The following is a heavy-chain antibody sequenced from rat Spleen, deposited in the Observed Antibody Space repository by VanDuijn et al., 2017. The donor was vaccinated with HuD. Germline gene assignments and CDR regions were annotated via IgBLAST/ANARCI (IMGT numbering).Heavy chain of an antibody. D-gene: IGHD5-1*01. CDR3: ARSESGRGFDY. V-gene: IGHV2-41*01. Sequence: QVQLKESGPGLVQPSQTLSLTCTVAGFSLSSYNVHWVRQPPGKGLEWMGVIWHTGGTRYNSVLRSRLRISKDNSKSQVFLKMNSLQTEDTATYYGARSESGRGFDYWGQGVMVTVSS. CDR2: IWHTGGT. CDR1: GFSLSSYN. J-gene: IGHJ2*01.